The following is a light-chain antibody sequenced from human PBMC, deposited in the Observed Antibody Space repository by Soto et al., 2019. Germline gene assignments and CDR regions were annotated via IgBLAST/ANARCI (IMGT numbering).Light chain of an antibody. CDR2: DAS. V-gene: IGKV1-5*01. CDR3: QQYGSSAT. CDR1: QSISSW. Sequence: DIQITQSPSTLSASVGDRVTITCRASQSISSWLAWYQQKPGKAPKLLIYDASSLESGVPSRFSGSGSGTEFTLTISRLEPEDFAVYYCQQYGSSATFGQGTRLEIK. J-gene: IGKJ5*01.